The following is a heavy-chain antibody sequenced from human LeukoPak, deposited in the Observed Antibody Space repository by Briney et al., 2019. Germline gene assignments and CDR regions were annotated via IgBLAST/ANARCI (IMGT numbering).Heavy chain of an antibody. V-gene: IGHV1-2*02. J-gene: IGHJ5*02. CDR3: ALIGDHAWFDP. CDR2: IHSNSGAT. D-gene: IGHD3-10*01. Sequence: ASVKVSCKASGYTFTNYYIHWVRQAPGQGLDWMGCIHSNSGATNYAQKFQGRFTMTTDTSITTAYMELTRLTSDDTAVYYCALIGDHAWFDPWGQGTLVTVSS. CDR1: GYTFTNYY.